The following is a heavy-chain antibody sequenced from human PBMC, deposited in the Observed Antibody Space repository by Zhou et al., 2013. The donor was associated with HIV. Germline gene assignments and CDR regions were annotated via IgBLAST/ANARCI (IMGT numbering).Heavy chain of an antibody. J-gene: IGHJ3*02. Sequence: QVQLVQSGAEVKKPGASVKVSCKASGYTFISFYMHWVRQAPGQGLEWMGVINPSSGSTTYAEKFQGRVTMTTDTSTSTLYMELGTLTSEDTAVYYCNRGMQRWVNDAFDIWGQGTMVTVSS. CDR1: GYTFISFY. CDR2: INPSSGST. CDR3: NRGMQRWVNDAFDI. V-gene: IGHV1-46*03. D-gene: IGHD6-25*01.